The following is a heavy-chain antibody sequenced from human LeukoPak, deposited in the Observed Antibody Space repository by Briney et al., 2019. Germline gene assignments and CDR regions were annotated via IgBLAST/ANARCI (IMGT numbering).Heavy chain of an antibody. CDR2: INTDGSST. Sequence: PGGSLRLSCAASGFTFSSYWMHWVRQAPGKGLVWVSRINTDGSSTSYADSVKGRFTISRDNAKNTLYLQMNSLRAEDTAVYYCARDPYYYDFWSGPFDYWGQGTLVTVSS. D-gene: IGHD3-3*01. V-gene: IGHV3-74*01. CDR3: ARDPYYYDFWSGPFDY. J-gene: IGHJ4*02. CDR1: GFTFSSYW.